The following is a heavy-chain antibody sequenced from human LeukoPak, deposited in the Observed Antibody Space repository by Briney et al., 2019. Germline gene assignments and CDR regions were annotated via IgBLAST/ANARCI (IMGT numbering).Heavy chain of an antibody. J-gene: IGHJ4*02. CDR3: ARHTTGYYFDY. CDR2: IYPGESDT. V-gene: IGHV5-51*01. CDR1: GYSFSSSW. Sequence: GESLKISCKVSGYSFSSSWIGWVRQMPGKGLEWMGFIYPGESDTRYSPSFQGQVTISADKSFSTAYLQWSSLKASDSAMYYCARHTTGYYFDYWGQGTLVTINS. D-gene: IGHD1-14*01.